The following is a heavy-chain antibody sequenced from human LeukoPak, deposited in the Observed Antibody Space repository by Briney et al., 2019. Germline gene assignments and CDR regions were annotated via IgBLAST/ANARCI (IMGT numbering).Heavy chain of an antibody. Sequence: GGSLRLSCAASGFTFSSYAMSWVRQAPGKGLEWVSAISGSGGSTYYADSVKGRFTISRDNSKNTLYLQMNSLRGDDTGMYFCVKDSSSSNYYYGLDVWGQGTTVTVSS. CDR3: VKDSSSSNYYYGLDV. CDR2: ISGSGGST. D-gene: IGHD6-13*01. CDR1: GFTFSSYA. V-gene: IGHV3-23*01. J-gene: IGHJ6*02.